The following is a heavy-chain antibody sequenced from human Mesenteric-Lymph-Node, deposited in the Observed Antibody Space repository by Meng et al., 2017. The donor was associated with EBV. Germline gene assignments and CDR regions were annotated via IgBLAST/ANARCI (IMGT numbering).Heavy chain of an antibody. D-gene: IGHD6-6*01. CDR1: GFTFSDYN. CDR3: ARAPAPYSSSGFCDY. CDR2: VSGSDTTR. Sequence: QLKLVRSWGGLVKHGGSLSLCCAASGFTFSDYNMSWSRKAPGKGLEWVSYVSGSDTTRNYADSVTGRFTISRDNAKNSLYLQMNSLRAEDTAVYYCARAPAPYSSSGFCDYWGQGTLVTVSS. J-gene: IGHJ4*02. V-gene: IGHV3-11*01.